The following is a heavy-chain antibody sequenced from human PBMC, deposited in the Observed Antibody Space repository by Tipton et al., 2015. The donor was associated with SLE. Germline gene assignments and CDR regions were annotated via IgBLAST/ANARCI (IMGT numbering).Heavy chain of an antibody. Sequence: GSLRLSCAASGFTFSSYDIHWVRQAPGKGLEWVAFIRYDGGYKYYADSVKGRFTISSDNSKNTLYLQMNSLRAEDTAVYYCAKDPEGNYYDSSGGFDYWGQGTLVTVSS. D-gene: IGHD3-22*01. V-gene: IGHV3-30*02. CDR2: IRYDGGYK. CDR3: AKDPEGNYYDSSGGFDY. J-gene: IGHJ4*02. CDR1: GFTFSSYD.